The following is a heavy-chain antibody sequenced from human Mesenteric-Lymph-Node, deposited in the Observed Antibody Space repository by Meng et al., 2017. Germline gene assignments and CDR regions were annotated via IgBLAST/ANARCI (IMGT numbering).Heavy chain of an antibody. D-gene: IGHD3-10*01. CDR3: ASTPYYYGSGMIRYFDL. V-gene: IGHV1-58*02. J-gene: IGHJ2*01. CDR1: GFTFTSSA. Sequence: SVKVSCKASGFTFTSSAMQWVRQARGQRLEWIGWIVVGSGNTNYAQKFQGRVTITADESTSTAYMELSSLRSEDTAVYYCASTPYYYGSGMIRYFDLWGRGTLVTVSS. CDR2: IVVGSGNT.